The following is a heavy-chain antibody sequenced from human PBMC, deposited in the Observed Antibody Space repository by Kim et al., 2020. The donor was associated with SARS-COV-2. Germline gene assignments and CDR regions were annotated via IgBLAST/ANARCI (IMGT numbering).Heavy chain of an antibody. CDR2: IHSSRRT. CDR3: ARGHSSGWYLGLDY. CDR1: GFTVSSNY. Sequence: GGSLRLFCAASGFTVSSNYMNWVRQAPGKGLEWVSVIHSSRRTYYADSVKGRFTISRDDYKNTLYLELNYVRPDDTAVYYCARGHSSGWYLGLDYWGQGTLVTVSS. D-gene: IGHD6-19*01. V-gene: IGHV3-53*05. J-gene: IGHJ4*02.